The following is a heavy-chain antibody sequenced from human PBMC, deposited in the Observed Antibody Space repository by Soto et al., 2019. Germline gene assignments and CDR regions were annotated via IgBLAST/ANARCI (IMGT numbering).Heavy chain of an antibody. CDR3: TSHQVRQQLVPKEYYYYYMDV. D-gene: IGHD6-13*01. CDR2: ISGSGGST. Sequence: GGSLRLACAASGFTFSSYAMSWARQAPGKGLEWVSAISGSGGSTYYADSVKGRFTISRDNSKNTLYLQMNSLKTGDTAVYYCTSHQVRQQLVPKEYYYYYMDVWGKGTTVTVSS. J-gene: IGHJ6*03. CDR1: GFTFSSYA. V-gene: IGHV3-23*01.